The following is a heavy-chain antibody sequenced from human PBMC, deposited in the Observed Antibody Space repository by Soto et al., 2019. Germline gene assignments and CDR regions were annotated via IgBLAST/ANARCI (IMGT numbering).Heavy chain of an antibody. D-gene: IGHD6-13*01. Sequence: QVQLVQSGAEVKKPGASVKVSCKTSGYTFTSYAISWVRQAPGQGLEWMGWISAYNGNTHYAQKLQGRVTMTTDTSTSTAYMELTCLRTDDTVSYYCAMDLAAAGPFDYWGQGTLVTVSS. J-gene: IGHJ4*02. CDR3: AMDLAAAGPFDY. CDR1: GYTFTSYA. CDR2: ISAYNGNT. V-gene: IGHV1-18*01.